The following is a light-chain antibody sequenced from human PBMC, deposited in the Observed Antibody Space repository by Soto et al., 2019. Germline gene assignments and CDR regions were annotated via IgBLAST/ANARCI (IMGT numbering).Light chain of an antibody. CDR3: SSYAGNNNYV. Sequence: QSALTQPPSASGTPGQSVTISCTRTSSDVGGYNYVSWYQQHPGKAPKLMIYEVTKRPSGVPDRFSGSKSGNTASLTVSGLQAEDEADYYCSSYAGNNNYVFGIGTKLTVL. J-gene: IGLJ1*01. CDR1: SSDVGGYNY. V-gene: IGLV2-8*01. CDR2: EVT.